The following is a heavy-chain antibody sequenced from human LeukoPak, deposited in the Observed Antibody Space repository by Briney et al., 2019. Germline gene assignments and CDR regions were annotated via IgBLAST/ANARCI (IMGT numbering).Heavy chain of an antibody. CDR3: ARLAVPPGNRGWYYEH. Sequence: GGSLRLSCVASEFIFSNYWMSWVRQGPGEGPEWVANISQGGSEKYYVDSVRGRFTISRDNAKKSLDLQMNSLRVEDTATYYCARLAVPPGNRGWYYEHWGQGTLVTVSS. V-gene: IGHV3-7*03. J-gene: IGHJ4*02. D-gene: IGHD2-2*01. CDR2: ISQGGSEK. CDR1: EFIFSNYW.